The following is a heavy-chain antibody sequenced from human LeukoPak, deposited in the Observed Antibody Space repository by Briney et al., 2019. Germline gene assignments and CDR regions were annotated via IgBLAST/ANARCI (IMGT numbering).Heavy chain of an antibody. J-gene: IGHJ4*02. Sequence: PGASVKVSCKASGYTFTSYYMHWVRQAPGQGLEWMGIINPGAGSTNYAQKFQGRVTISVDTSKNQFSLKLSSVTAADTAVYYCARAGPLRLGELSLSGFDYWGQGTLVTVSS. CDR2: INPGAGST. V-gene: IGHV1-46*01. CDR3: ARAGPLRLGELSLSGFDY. D-gene: IGHD3-16*02. CDR1: GYTFTSYY.